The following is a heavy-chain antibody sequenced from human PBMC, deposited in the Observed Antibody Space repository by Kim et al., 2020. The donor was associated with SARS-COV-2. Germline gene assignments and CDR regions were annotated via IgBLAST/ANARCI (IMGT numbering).Heavy chain of an antibody. D-gene: IGHD6-6*01. V-gene: IGHV4-59*01. Sequence: YNPSLKSRVTISVDTSKNQFSLKLSSVTAADTAVYYCARVRSSSGNYFDYWGQGTLVTVSS. CDR3: ARVRSSSGNYFDY. J-gene: IGHJ4*02.